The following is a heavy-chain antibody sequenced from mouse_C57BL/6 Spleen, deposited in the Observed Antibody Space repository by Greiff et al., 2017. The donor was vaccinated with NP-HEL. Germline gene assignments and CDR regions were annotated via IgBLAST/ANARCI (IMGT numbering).Heavy chain of an antibody. CDR1: GYTFTSYG. CDR2: IYPRSGNT. Sequence: QVQLQQSGAELARPGASVKLSCKASGYTFTSYGISWVKQRPGQGLEWIGEIYPRSGNTYYNEKFKGKATLTADKSSSTAYMELRSLTSEDSAVYFCARYRDYDRGYYYAMDYWGQGTSVTVSS. J-gene: IGHJ4*01. CDR3: ARYRDYDRGYYYAMDY. V-gene: IGHV1-81*01. D-gene: IGHD2-4*01.